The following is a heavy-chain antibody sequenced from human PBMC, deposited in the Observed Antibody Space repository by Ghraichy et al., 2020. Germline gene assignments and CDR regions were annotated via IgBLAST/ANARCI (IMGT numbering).Heavy chain of an antibody. J-gene: IGHJ4*02. D-gene: IGHD4-23*01. Sequence: LSLTCAASGFTFSSYAMSWVRQAPGKGLEWVSAISGSGGSTYYADSVKGRFTISRDNSKNTLYLQMNSLRAEDTAVYYCAKDVYQDYGGPVRVGFDYWGQGTLVTVSS. V-gene: IGHV3-23*01. CDR1: GFTFSSYA. CDR2: ISGSGGST. CDR3: AKDVYQDYGGPVRVGFDY.